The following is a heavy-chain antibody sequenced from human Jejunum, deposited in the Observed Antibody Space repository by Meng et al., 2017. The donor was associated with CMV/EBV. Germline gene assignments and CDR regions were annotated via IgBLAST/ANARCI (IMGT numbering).Heavy chain of an antibody. J-gene: IGHJ2*01. CDR1: GDYISTHS. Sequence: VQERAWGLLLVEAAETLSLTCTVYGDYISTHSWSWFWQPPGSALEWTRPSGSGGDPYYNSTRIGRVSVSTATSMNQFSPRLTSVAAADPLVYDLARYNESRDAESFDFWGHDTLVTVSS. D-gene: IGHD1-14*01. CDR3: ARYNESRDAESFDF. V-gene: IGHV4-4*07. CDR2: SGSGGDP.